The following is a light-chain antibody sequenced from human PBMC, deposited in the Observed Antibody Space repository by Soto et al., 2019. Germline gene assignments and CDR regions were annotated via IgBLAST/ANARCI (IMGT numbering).Light chain of an antibody. CDR3: QQYGSSPL. CDR1: QSINSNY. CDR2: GAS. V-gene: IGKV3-20*01. Sequence: IVLTQSPGTLSLSPGERATLSCRASQSINSNYLAWYQQKPGQAPRLLMYGASSRATGIPDRFSGSGSGTDFTLTISRLEPEDFAVYYCQQYGSSPLFGPGTKVDIK. J-gene: IGKJ3*01.